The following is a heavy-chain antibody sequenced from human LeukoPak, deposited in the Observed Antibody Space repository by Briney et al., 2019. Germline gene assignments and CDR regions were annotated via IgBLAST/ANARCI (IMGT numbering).Heavy chain of an antibody. D-gene: IGHD1-26*01. CDR1: GFTLSRYN. CDR3: ARVVSGSFLGGFDI. J-gene: IGHJ3*02. Sequence: GGSLRLSCAASGFTLSRYNMNWVRQAQGKGLEWVSYISSSSSYIPYADSVKGRFIISRDNAKSSLYLEMKSLRAEDKAVYCCARVVSGSFLGGFDIWGRGTTVTVS. CDR2: ISSSSSYI. V-gene: IGHV3-21*01.